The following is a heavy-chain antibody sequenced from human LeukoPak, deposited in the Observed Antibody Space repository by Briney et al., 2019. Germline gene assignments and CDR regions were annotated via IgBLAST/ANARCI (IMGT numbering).Heavy chain of an antibody. D-gene: IGHD3-22*01. CDR2: IYYSGSI. J-gene: IGHJ4*02. CDR3: ARENPSGYYNRPIDY. Sequence: PSETLSLTCTVSGASLSSYYWGWIRQPPGKGLEWIGDIYYSGSIKYNPSLKSRVTMSVDTSKNQFSLKLSSVTAADTAIYYCARENPSGYYNRPIDYWGQGTLVTVSS. CDR1: GASLSSYY. V-gene: IGHV4-59*01.